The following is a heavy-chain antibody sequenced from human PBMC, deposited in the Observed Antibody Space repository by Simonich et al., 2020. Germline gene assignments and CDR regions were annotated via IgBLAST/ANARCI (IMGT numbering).Heavy chain of an antibody. CDR3: ARTNTMRELDTMVRGVDYFDY. CDR1: GGTFSSYA. D-gene: IGHD3-10*01. Sequence: QVQLVQSGAEVKKPGSSVKVSCKASGGTFSSYAISWVRQAPGQGLEWMGGITPILGIEKYAQKFQGRVTITADKSTSTAYRELSSLRSEDTAVYYCARTNTMRELDTMVRGVDYFDYWGQGTLVTVSS. J-gene: IGHJ4*02. CDR2: ITPILGIE. V-gene: IGHV1-69*09.